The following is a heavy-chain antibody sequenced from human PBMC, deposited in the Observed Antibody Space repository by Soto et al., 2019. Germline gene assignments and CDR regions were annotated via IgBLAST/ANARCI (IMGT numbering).Heavy chain of an antibody. CDR1: GGTFSSYT. CDR2: INPSGGST. J-gene: IGHJ5*02. Sequence: GASVKVSCKASGGTFSSYTISWVRQAPGQGLEWMGIINPSGGSTSYAQKFQGRVTMTRDTSTSTVYMELSSLRSEDTAVYYCARADFWSGYLVSWGQGTLVTVSS. V-gene: IGHV1-46*03. CDR3: ARADFWSGYLVS. D-gene: IGHD3-3*01.